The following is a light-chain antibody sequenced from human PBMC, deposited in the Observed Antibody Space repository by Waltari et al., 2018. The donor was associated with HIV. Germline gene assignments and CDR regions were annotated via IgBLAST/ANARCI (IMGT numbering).Light chain of an antibody. CDR1: RSNIGSNT. Sequence: QSVLTQPPSASGTPGQRVTISCSGSRSNIGSNTVSWYQQLPGTAPKLFIYSNNQRPSGVPDRFSGSKSGTSASLAISGLQSEDEADYYYAAWDDSLNGWVFGGGTKLTVV. V-gene: IGLV1-44*01. J-gene: IGLJ3*02. CDR2: SNN. CDR3: AAWDDSLNGWV.